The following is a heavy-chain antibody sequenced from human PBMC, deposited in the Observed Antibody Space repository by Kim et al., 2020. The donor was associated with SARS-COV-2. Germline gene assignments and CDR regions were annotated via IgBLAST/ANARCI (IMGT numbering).Heavy chain of an antibody. CDR3: AKNLNYYDSSGPIDY. D-gene: IGHD3-22*01. V-gene: IGHV3-23*01. J-gene: IGHJ4*02. Sequence: ESAKGRFTFSSDNSKTTLYLQMNSLRVEDTAVYYCAKNLNYYDSSGPIDYWGQGTLVTVSS.